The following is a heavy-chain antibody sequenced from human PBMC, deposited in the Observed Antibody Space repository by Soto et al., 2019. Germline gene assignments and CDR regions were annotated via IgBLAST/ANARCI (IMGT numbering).Heavy chain of an antibody. CDR3: ARVLMPGIAAAGHDP. V-gene: IGHV1-2*02. D-gene: IGHD6-13*01. CDR2: INPNSGGT. CDR1: GYTFTGYY. Sequence: ASVKVSCKASGYTFTGYYMHWVRPAPGQGLEWMGWINPNSGGTNYAQKFQGRVTMTRDTSISTAYMELSRLRSDDTAVYYCARVLMPGIAAAGHDPWGQGTLVTVSS. J-gene: IGHJ5*02.